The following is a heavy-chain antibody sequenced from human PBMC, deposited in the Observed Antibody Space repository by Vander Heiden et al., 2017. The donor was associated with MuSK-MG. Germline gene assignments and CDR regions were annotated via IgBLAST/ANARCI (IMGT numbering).Heavy chain of an antibody. CDR2: IYYSGST. CDR1: GGSISSYY. D-gene: IGHD3-3*01. CDR3: ARADFTTAFDY. V-gene: IGHV4-59*01. J-gene: IGHJ4*02. Sequence: QVQLQESGPGLVKPSETLSLTCTVSGGSISSYYWSWIRQPPGKGLEWIGYIYYSGSTNYNPSLKSRVTISVDTSKNQFSLKLSSVTAADTAVYYCARADFTTAFDYWGQGTLVTVSS.